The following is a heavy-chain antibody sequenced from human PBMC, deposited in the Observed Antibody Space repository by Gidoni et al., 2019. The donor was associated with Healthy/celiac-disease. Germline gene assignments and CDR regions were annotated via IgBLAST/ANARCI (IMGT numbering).Heavy chain of an antibody. Sequence: QVQLVQSGAEVKQPGASVQVACEESGYTFTSYYMHWVRQAPGQGLEWMGIINPSGGSTSYAQKFQGRVTMTRDTSTSTVYMELSSLRSEDTAVYYCARDAENPILYYFDYWGQGTLVTVSS. V-gene: IGHV1-46*01. D-gene: IGHD2-2*02. CDR1: GYTFTSYY. J-gene: IGHJ4*02. CDR3: ARDAENPILYYFDY. CDR2: INPSGGST.